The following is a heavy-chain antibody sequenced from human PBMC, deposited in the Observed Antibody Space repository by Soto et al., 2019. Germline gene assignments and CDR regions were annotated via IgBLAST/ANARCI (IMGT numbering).Heavy chain of an antibody. CDR3: ASAIVVVPAAHDAFDI. CDR2: INPSGGST. J-gene: IGHJ3*02. D-gene: IGHD2-2*01. Sequence: GASAKVSCKASGYTFTSYYMHWVRQAPGQGLEWMGIINPSGGSTSYAQKFQGRVTMTRDTSTSTVYMELSSLRSEDTAVYYCASAIVVVPAAHDAFDIWGQGTMVTVSS. CDR1: GYTFTSYY. V-gene: IGHV1-46*03.